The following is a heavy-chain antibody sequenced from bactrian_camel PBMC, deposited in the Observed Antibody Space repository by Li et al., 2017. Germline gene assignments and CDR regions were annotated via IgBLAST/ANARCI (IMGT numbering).Heavy chain of an antibody. V-gene: IGHV3S55*01. CDR1: GFTFGDAE. D-gene: IGHD1*01. CDR2: IRSDGST. J-gene: IGHJ7*01. Sequence: QLVESGGGSVQAGDTLTLSCTGPGFTFGDAEKGWYRRAPGSECESVASIRSDGSTWYSDSVKGRFTISRDNAKRTMYLQLTSLKTEDTGMFYCTRHIGWWAMDNWGKGTQVTVS.